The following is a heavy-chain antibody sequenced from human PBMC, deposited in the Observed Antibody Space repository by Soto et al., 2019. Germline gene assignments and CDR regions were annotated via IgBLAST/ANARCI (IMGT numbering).Heavy chain of an antibody. CDR2: INPSGGST. J-gene: IGHJ4*02. D-gene: IGHD2-15*01. V-gene: IGHV1-46*01. CDR1: GYTFTSYY. CDR3: ARELPLEETFDY. Sequence: QVQLVQSGAEVKKPGASVKVSCKASGYTFTSYYMHWVRQAPGQGLEWMGIINPSGGSTSYAQKFQGRVTMTRDTSTSTVYMELSSLRSEDMAVYYCARELPLEETFDYWGQGTLVTVSS.